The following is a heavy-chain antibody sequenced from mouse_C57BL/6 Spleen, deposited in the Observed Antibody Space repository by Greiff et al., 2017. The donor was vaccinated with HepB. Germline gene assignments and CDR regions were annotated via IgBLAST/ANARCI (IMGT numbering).Heavy chain of an antibody. CDR1: GYTFTSYW. Sequence: QVQLQQPGAELVMPGASVKLSCKASGYTFTSYWMHWVKQRPGQGLEWIGEIDPSDSYTNYNQKFKGKSTLTVDKSSSTAYMQLSSLTSEDSAVYYCARVGGLLRNFDYWGQGTTLTVSS. J-gene: IGHJ2*01. CDR2: IDPSDSYT. V-gene: IGHV1-69*01. D-gene: IGHD1-1*01. CDR3: ARVGGLLRNFDY.